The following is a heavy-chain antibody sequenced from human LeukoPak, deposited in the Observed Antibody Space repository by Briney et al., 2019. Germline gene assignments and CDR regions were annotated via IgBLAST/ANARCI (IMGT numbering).Heavy chain of an antibody. Sequence: PGGSLRLSCAASGFTFSSYIMNWVRQAPGKGLEWVSSISSSSSYIYYADSVKGRFTISRDNAKNSLYLQMNTLRPEDTAVYYCARERQNKDFWRGGDYWGQGTLVTVSS. CDR1: GFTFSSYI. J-gene: IGHJ4*02. V-gene: IGHV3-21*01. CDR3: ARERQNKDFWRGGDY. D-gene: IGHD3-16*01. CDR2: ISSSSSYI.